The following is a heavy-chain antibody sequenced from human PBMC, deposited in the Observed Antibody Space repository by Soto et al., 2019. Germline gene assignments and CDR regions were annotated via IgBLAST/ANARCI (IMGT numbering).Heavy chain of an antibody. Sequence: SETLSLTCTVSGGSVSSGSYYWSWIRQPPGKGLEWIGYIYYSGSTNYSPSLKSRVTISVDTSKNQFSLKLSSVTAADTAVYYCARDAVNGATPKPDYWGQGTLVTVSS. CDR1: GGSVSSGSYY. CDR2: IYYSGST. CDR3: ARDAVNGATPKPDY. J-gene: IGHJ4*02. D-gene: IGHD1-26*01. V-gene: IGHV4-61*01.